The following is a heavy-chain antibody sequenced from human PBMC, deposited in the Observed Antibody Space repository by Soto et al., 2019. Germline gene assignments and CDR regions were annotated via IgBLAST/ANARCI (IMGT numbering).Heavy chain of an antibody. CDR1: GFTFSSYG. Sequence: QVQLVESEGGVVQPGRSLRLSCAASGFTFSSYGMHWVRQAPGKGLEWVAVIWYDGSNKYYADSVKGRFTISRDNSKNTLYLQMNSLRAEDTAVYYCARRVRCSGGSCYHMDVWGKGTTVTVSS. J-gene: IGHJ6*04. V-gene: IGHV3-33*01. CDR2: IWYDGSNK. CDR3: ARRVRCSGGSCYHMDV. D-gene: IGHD2-15*01.